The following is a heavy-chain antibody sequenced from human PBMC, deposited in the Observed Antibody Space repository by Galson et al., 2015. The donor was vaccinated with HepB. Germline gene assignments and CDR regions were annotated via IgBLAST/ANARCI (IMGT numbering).Heavy chain of an antibody. D-gene: IGHD5-12*01. J-gene: IGHJ4*02. CDR2: IYSGGST. CDR1: GFTVSSNY. CDR3: ARVDIVATTYFDY. Sequence: SLRLSCAASGFTVSSNYMSWVRQAPGKGLEWVSVIYSGGSTYYADSVKGRFTISRDNSKNTLYLQMNSLRAEDTAVYYCARVDIVATTYFDYWGQGTLVTVSS. V-gene: IGHV3-66*01.